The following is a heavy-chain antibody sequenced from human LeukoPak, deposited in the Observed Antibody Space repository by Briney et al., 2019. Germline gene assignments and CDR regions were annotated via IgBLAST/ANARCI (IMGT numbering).Heavy chain of an antibody. Sequence: GASVKVSCKASGYTFTSYDINWVRQATGQGLEWMGWMNPNSGNTGYAQKFQGRVTMTRNTSISTAYMELSSLRSEDTAVYYCARGSVAGGHDAFDIWGQGTMVTVSS. V-gene: IGHV1-8*01. CDR3: ARGSVAGGHDAFDI. CDR1: GYTFTSYD. J-gene: IGHJ3*02. CDR2: MNPNSGNT. D-gene: IGHD6-19*01.